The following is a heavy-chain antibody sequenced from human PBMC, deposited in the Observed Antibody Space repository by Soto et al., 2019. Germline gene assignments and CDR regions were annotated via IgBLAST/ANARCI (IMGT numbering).Heavy chain of an antibody. CDR2: VSGGSGVT. J-gene: IGHJ4*02. CDR1: GFSFSTYG. Sequence: EVQLLESGGGLVQPGGSLRLSCAVSGFSFSTYGVTWVRQAPGKGLEWVSGVSGGSGVTHYADSVKGRFTITGDNSKNTVYLHMNSLRVEDTAVFYCAKWNGYGDYWGQGTLVTVSS. V-gene: IGHV3-23*01. CDR3: AKWNGYGDY. D-gene: IGHD1-1*01.